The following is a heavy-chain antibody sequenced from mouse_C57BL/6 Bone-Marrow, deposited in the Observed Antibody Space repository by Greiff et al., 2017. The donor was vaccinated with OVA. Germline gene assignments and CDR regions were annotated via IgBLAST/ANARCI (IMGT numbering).Heavy chain of an antibody. CDR2: IYPGSGST. V-gene: IGHV1-55*01. CDR3: ARRQLRLGYAMDY. CDR1: GYTFTSYW. D-gene: IGHD3-2*02. Sequence: VQLQQPGAELVKPGASVKMSCKASGYTFTSYWITWVKQRPGQGLEWIGDIYPGSGSTNYNEKFKSKATLTVDTSSSTAYMQLSSLTSEDSAVYYGARRQLRLGYAMDYWGQGTSVTVSS. J-gene: IGHJ4*01.